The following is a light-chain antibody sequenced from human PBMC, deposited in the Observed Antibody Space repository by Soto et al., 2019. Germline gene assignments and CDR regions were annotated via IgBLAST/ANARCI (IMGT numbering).Light chain of an antibody. CDR1: QSVSGW. CDR2: AAS. J-gene: IGKJ1*01. Sequence: DIQMTQSPSTLSASVGARLTITCRASQSVSGWLAWYQQKPGKAPNLLIYAASNLQSGVPSRFSGSGSGTDFALTISSLQPDDFATYYFRQYEIYPWTFGQGTKEEIK. V-gene: IGKV1-5*01. CDR3: RQYEIYPWT.